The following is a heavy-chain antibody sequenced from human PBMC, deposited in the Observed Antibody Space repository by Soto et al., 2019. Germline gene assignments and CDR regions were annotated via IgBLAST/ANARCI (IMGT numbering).Heavy chain of an antibody. CDR1: GFAVSSYS. CDR3: TRGRSMIANDDFEY. V-gene: IGHV3-30-3*01. J-gene: IGHJ4*02. CDR2: MSFDGNSK. D-gene: IGHD2-21*01. Sequence: SLRLSCAASGFAVSSYSMHWGRQAPGKGLEWVAAMSFDGNSKYFADSVKGRFKISRDTSKNTWSLEMESLGVEDSALYHCTRGRSMIANDDFEYWGQGTQVTVSS.